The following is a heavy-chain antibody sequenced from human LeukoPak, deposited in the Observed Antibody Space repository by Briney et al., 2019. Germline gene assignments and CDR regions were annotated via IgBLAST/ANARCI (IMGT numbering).Heavy chain of an antibody. Sequence: PSETLSLASTVSGGSISGHYWSWIRQPPGKGLEWIGYVYYSGNTNYNPSLKSRVTISVDTSKNQFSLKLNSVTAADTAVYYCARDSRYMDAWGKGTTVTVSS. CDR3: ARDSRYMDA. J-gene: IGHJ6*03. V-gene: IGHV4-59*11. CDR2: VYYSGNT. CDR1: GGSISGHY.